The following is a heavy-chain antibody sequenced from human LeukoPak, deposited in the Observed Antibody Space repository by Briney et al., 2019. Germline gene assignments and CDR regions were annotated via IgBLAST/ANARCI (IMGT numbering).Heavy chain of an antibody. D-gene: IGHD1-14*01. V-gene: IGHV4-59*01. CDR3: ARDGRFPPEVLPRYFDS. CDR1: GGSISSYY. J-gene: IGHJ4*02. Sequence: SETLSLTCTVSGGSISSYYWSWIRQPPGKGLEWIGYIYYSGSTNYNPSLKSRVTISVETSKNQFSLKLSSVTAADTAVYYCARDGRFPPEVLPRYFDSWGQGTLVTVSS. CDR2: IYYSGST.